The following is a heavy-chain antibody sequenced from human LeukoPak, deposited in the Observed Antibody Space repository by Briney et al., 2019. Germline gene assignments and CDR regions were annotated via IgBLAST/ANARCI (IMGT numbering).Heavy chain of an antibody. CDR3: ARARDGHINNWFDP. CDR1: GGSINSYY. J-gene: IGHJ5*02. D-gene: IGHD5-24*01. Sequence: SETLSLTCTVSGGSINSYYWSCLRQPPGKGLEWSGYIYYSGSTNYNPSLKSRVTISVDTSKNQFSLKMSSVTAADTAVYYCARARDGHINNWFDPWGQGTLVTVSS. V-gene: IGHV4-59*01. CDR2: IYYSGST.